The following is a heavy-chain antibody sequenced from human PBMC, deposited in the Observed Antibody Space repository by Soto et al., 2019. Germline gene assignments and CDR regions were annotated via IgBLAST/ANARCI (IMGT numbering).Heavy chain of an antibody. V-gene: IGHV4-4*02. Sequence: QVQLQEPGPGLVKPSGTLSLTCAVSGGSISSSNWWSWVRQPPGKGLEWIGEIYHSGSTNYNPSLKSRVTISVDKSKNQFSLKLSSVTAADTAVYYCARVGIVVVVAATNWYFDLWGRGTLVTVSS. CDR1: GGSISSSNW. CDR3: ARVGIVVVVAATNWYFDL. J-gene: IGHJ2*01. CDR2: IYHSGST. D-gene: IGHD2-15*01.